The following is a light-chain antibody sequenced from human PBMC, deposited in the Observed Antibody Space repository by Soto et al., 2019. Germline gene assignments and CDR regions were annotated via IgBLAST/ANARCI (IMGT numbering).Light chain of an antibody. CDR2: GNS. V-gene: IGLV1-40*01. CDR1: SSNIGAGYD. CDR3: QFYDSSLSVL. J-gene: IGLJ2*01. Sequence: QSVLTQPPSVSGAPGQRVTISCSESSSNIGAGYDVHWYQQLPGTAPKLLIYGNSNRPSGVPDRFSGSKSGTSASLAITGLQAEDEADYYCQFYDSSLSVLFGGGTQLTVL.